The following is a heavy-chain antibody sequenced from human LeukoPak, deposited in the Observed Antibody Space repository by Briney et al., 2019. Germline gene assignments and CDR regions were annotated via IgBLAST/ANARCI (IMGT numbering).Heavy chain of an antibody. CDR1: GFTFTNAG. V-gene: IGHV3-30*01. CDR3: ASEDVDTGDF. J-gene: IGHJ4*02. Sequence: PGRSLRLSCAASGFTFTNAGIHWVRLAAGKGLEWVSFISHDGTNKYYSDSVDGRFIVSRLNSQNTVYLQMNDLRPEDTATYYCASEDVDTGDFWGPGTLVTVSS. CDR2: ISHDGTNK. D-gene: IGHD5-18*01.